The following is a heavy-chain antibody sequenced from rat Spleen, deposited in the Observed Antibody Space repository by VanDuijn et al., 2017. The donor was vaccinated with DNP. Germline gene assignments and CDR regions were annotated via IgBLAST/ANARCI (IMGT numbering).Heavy chain of an antibody. CDR3: ATFEGRDA. CDR1: GFTFNTYW. J-gene: IGHJ4*01. D-gene: IGHD1-11*01. V-gene: IGHV5-58*01. CDR2: INPDGTNT. Sequence: EVQLVETGGGLVQPGRSLKLSCVASGFTFNTYWMFWVRQAPGKGLEWVASINPDGTNTYYLDSVKGRFTISRDNAKSTLYLQMDSLRSEDTATYYCATFEGRDAWGQGTSVTVSS.